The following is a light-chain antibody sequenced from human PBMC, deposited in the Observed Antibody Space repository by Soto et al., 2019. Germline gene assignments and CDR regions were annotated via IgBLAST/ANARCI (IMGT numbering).Light chain of an antibody. CDR3: SSYAGSNIYV. CDR2: GVT. V-gene: IGLV2-8*01. J-gene: IGLJ1*01. Sequence: QSVLTQPASVSGSPGQSITISCTGTSSDVGGYNYVSWYQQHPGKAPKLMIYGVTQRPSGVPDRFSGSKSGNTASLTVSGLQDEDEGYYYCSSYAGSNIYVFGTGTKVTVL. CDR1: SSDVGGYNY.